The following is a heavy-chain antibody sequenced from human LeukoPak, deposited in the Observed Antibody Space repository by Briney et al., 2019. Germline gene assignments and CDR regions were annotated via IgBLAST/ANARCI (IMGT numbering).Heavy chain of an antibody. D-gene: IGHD4/OR15-4a*01. CDR2: IRSKANSYAT. CDR3: TRLPWLYGEDAFDI. J-gene: IGHJ3*02. CDR1: GFTFSGSA. V-gene: IGHV3-73*01. Sequence: GGSLRLSCAASGFTFSGSAMHWVRQASGKGLEWVGRIRSKANSYATAYAASVKGRFTIPRDDSKNTAYLQMNSLKTEDTAVYYCTRLPWLYGEDAFDIWGQGTMVTVSS.